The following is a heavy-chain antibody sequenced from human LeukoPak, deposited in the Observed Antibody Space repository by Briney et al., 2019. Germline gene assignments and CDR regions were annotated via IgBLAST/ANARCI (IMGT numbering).Heavy chain of an antibody. CDR1: GYTFTGYY. V-gene: IGHV1-2*02. CDR2: INPNSGDT. CDR3: ASKGAGYCRDTSCQGAFDL. D-gene: IGHD2-2*01. Sequence: ASVKVSCKASGYTFTGYYMHWVRQAPGQGLEWMGWINPNSGDTNFAQNFQGRVTMTRDTSITTAYMELTRLTSDDTAVYFCASKGAGYCRDTSCQGAFDLWGQGTMVAVSS. J-gene: IGHJ3*01.